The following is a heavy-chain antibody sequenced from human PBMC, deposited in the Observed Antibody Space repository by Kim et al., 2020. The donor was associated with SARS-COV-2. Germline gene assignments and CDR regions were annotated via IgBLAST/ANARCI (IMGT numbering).Heavy chain of an antibody. CDR2: FDPEDGET. V-gene: IGHV1-24*01. CDR3: ATAGEYYYHGMDV. J-gene: IGHJ6*02. Sequence: ASVKVSCKVSGYILTELSMHWVRQAPGKGLEWMGGFDPEDGETIYSQKFQGRVTMTEDTSTDTAYMELSSLRSEDTAVYYCATAGEYYYHGMDVWGQGTTVTVSS. D-gene: IGHD7-27*01. CDR1: GYILTELS.